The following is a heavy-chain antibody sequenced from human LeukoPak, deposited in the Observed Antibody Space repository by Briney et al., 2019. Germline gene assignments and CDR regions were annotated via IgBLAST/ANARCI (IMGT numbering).Heavy chain of an antibody. CDR3: AKDATWVDTAMVTYFDY. D-gene: IGHD5-18*01. CDR1: GFTFSIYS. Sequence: GGSLRLSCAASGFTFSIYSMNWVRQAPGKGLEWVSYISSSSTIHYADSVKGRFTISRDNSKNTLYLQMNSLRAEDTAVYYCAKDATWVDTAMVTYFDYWGQGTLVTVSS. J-gene: IGHJ4*02. V-gene: IGHV3-48*01. CDR2: ISSSSTI.